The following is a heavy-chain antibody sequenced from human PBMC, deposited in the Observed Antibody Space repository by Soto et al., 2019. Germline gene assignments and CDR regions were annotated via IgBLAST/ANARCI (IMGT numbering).Heavy chain of an antibody. D-gene: IGHD4-4*01. V-gene: IGHV4-39*01. CDR1: GGSISSSSYY. CDR3: LRGSYGNPDY. Sequence: QLQLQESGPGLVKPSETLSLTCTVSGGSISSSSYYWGWIRQPPGKGLEWIGSIYYSGSTYYNPSLKSGVTIFLDTSKNQLSLKLSSVTDADTGVYYCLRGSYGNPDYWGQETLVTGSS. J-gene: IGHJ4*02. CDR2: IYYSGST.